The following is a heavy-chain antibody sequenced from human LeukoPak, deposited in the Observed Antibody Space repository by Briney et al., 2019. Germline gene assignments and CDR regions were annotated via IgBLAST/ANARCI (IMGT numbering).Heavy chain of an antibody. J-gene: IGHJ6*03. CDR3: ASLPRSNIAYMDV. Sequence: SETLSLTCAVYGGSFSGYYWSWIRQPPGKGLEWIGEIKHSGSTNYNPSLKSRVTISVDTSKNQFSLKLSSVTAADTAVYYCASLPRSNIAYMDVWGKGTTVTVSS. CDR2: IKHSGST. D-gene: IGHD6-13*01. V-gene: IGHV4-34*01. CDR1: GGSFSGYY.